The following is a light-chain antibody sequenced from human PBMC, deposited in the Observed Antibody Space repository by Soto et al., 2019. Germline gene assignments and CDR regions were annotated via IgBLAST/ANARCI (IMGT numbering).Light chain of an antibody. CDR1: SSNIGSNT. V-gene: IGLV1-44*01. Sequence: QSVLTQPPSASGTPGQRVTISCSGSSSNIGSNTVNWYQQLPGTAPKLLIYSDSQRPSGVPDRFSGSKSGTSASLAISGLQSEDEADYYCAVWDDSLNGPVFGGGTKVTVL. CDR3: AVWDDSLNGPV. J-gene: IGLJ3*02. CDR2: SDS.